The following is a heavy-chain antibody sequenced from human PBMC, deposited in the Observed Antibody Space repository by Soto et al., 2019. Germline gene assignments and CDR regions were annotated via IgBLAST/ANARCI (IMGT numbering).Heavy chain of an antibody. V-gene: IGHV3-23*01. CDR2: ISGNGGST. D-gene: IGHD3-10*01. Sequence: GGSLRLSCAASGFTFSTFAMSWVRQAPGKGLEWVSAISGNGGSTYYADSVQGRFTISRDTSKNTLLLQMNTLRAEDMDMYYCAKEESSFDYYNAPGYYFDYWGPGTMVTVSS. CDR1: GFTFSTFA. J-gene: IGHJ4*01. CDR3: AKEESSFDYYNAPGYYFDY.